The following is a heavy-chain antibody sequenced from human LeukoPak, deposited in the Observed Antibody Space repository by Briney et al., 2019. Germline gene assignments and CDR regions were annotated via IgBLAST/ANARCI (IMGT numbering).Heavy chain of an antibody. CDR1: GGSISSSSYY. J-gene: IGHJ4*02. CDR3: ARSLGSWFPFEY. Sequence: PSETLSLTCTVSGGSISSSSYYWGWIRQPPGKGLEWIGSIYYSASTYYNPSLKSRVTISVDTSKNQFSLQLNSVTAADTAVYYCARSLGSWFPFEYWGQGTLVTVSS. CDR2: IYYSAST. D-gene: IGHD6-13*01. V-gene: IGHV4-39*01.